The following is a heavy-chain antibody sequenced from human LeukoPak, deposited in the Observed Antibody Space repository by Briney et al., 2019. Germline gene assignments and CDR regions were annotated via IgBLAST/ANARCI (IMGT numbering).Heavy chain of an antibody. V-gene: IGHV1-2*02. J-gene: IGHJ6*03. CDR2: INSNSGGT. CDR1: GYTFTGYY. CDR3: AHIGVVAATQREGYYYYMDV. D-gene: IGHD2-15*01. Sequence: GASVKVSCKASGYTFTGYYMHWVRQAPGQGLEWMGWINSNSGGTNYAQKFQGRVTMTRDTSISTAYMELSRLRSDDTAVYYCAHIGVVAATQREGYYYYMDVWGKGTTVTVSS.